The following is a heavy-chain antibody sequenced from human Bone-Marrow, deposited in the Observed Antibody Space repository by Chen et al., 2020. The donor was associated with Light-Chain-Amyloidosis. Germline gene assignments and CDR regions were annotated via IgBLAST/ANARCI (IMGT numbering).Heavy chain of an antibody. CDR2: FDPEDEEM. Sequence: QVQLVQSGAEVKRPGASVKVSCKVSGDSLTDLAIHWVRQAPGKGHEWVGGFDPEDEEMMYGQKFQGRVRMIEDTSTKTAYMELTSLTSEDTAIYYCATDVDVGDYYETGFNYWGQGTLVTVSS. J-gene: IGHJ4*02. CDR1: GDSLTDLA. V-gene: IGHV1-24*01. CDR3: ATDVDVGDYYETGFNY. D-gene: IGHD3-22*01.